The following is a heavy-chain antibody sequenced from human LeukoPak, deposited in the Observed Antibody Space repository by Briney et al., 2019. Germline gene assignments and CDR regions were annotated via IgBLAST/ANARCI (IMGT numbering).Heavy chain of an antibody. V-gene: IGHV4-39*07. CDR1: GFTFSSYS. J-gene: IGHJ4*02. CDR3: ARVAGDFDY. D-gene: IGHD2-15*01. Sequence: PGGSLRLSCAASGFTFSSYSMNWVRQAPGKGLEWIGSIYYSGSTYYNPSLKSRVTISVDTSKNQFSLKLSSVTAADTAVYYCARVAGDFDYWGQGTLVTVYS. CDR2: IYYSGST.